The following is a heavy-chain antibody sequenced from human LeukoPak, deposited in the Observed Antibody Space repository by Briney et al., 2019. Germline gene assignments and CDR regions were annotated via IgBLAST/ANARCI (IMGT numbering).Heavy chain of an antibody. CDR1: GFTFSNYM. D-gene: IGHD1-20*01. Sequence: GGSLRLSCAASGFTFSNYMMHWVRQAPGKGLVWVSRIKSDGITITYADSVMGRFTISRDNAMNTLYLQMNSLRAEDTAVYYCLRDLNWSLDQWGQGTLVTVSS. V-gene: IGHV3-74*01. CDR3: LRDLNWSLDQ. J-gene: IGHJ4*02. CDR2: IKSDGITI.